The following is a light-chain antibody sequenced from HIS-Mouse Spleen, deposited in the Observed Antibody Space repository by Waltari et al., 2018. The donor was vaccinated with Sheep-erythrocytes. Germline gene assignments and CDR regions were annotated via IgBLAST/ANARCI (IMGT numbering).Light chain of an antibody. Sequence: QSALTQPRSVSGSPGQSVTISCTRTSSDVGGYNYVSWYQQHPGKAPKPMIYDVSNRPAGVPDRFAGAKSGNTASLTISGLQAEDVADYYCCSYAGSYNHVFATGTKVTVL. CDR3: CSYAGSYNHV. V-gene: IGLV2-11*01. CDR1: SSDVGGYNY. CDR2: DVS. J-gene: IGLJ1*01.